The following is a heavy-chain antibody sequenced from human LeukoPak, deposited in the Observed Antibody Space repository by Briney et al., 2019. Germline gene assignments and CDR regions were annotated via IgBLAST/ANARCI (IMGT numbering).Heavy chain of an antibody. J-gene: IGHJ4*02. Sequence: PSETLSLTCTVSGGSISSGDYYWSWIRQAPGKGLEWIGYIYYSGSTYYNPSLKSRVTISVDTSKNQFALKLSSVTGGDTAVHYCASFYQAYYFDYWGQGTLVTVSS. CDR2: IYYSGST. CDR3: ASFYQAYYFDY. D-gene: IGHD2-21*01. CDR1: GGSISSGDYY. V-gene: IGHV4-30-4*01.